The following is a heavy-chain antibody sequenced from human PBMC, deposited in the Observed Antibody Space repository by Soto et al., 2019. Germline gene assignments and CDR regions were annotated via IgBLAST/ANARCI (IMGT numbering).Heavy chain of an antibody. Sequence: QVQLQESGPGLVKPSQTLSLTCTVSGGSITSSGYYWSWIRQHPGEGLEWIGFTSNSGSTSYNPSLKSRVTISVETSSNQFSLNLKSVTAGDTAVYYCARGGGSTKVDYWGQGTLVTVSP. CDR1: GGSITSSGYY. J-gene: IGHJ4*02. V-gene: IGHV4-31*03. D-gene: IGHD2-2*01. CDR3: ARGGGSTKVDY. CDR2: TSNSGST.